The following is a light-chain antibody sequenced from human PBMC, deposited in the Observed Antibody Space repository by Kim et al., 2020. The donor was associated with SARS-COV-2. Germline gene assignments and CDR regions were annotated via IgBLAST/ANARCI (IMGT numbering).Light chain of an antibody. V-gene: IGKV1-5*03. Sequence: DIQMTQSPSALSVSVGDRVTITCRASQSITSWLAWYQQKPGKAPKVLIYKASTLESGVPSRFSGSGSGTEFTLTISSLQPDDFATYYCQQYRSYSPTFGQGTKVDIK. CDR1: QSITSW. CDR2: KAS. J-gene: IGKJ1*01. CDR3: QQYRSYSPT.